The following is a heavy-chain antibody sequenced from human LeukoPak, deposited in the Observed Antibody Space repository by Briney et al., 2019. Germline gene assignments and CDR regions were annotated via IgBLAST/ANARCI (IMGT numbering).Heavy chain of an antibody. J-gene: IGHJ5*02. CDR1: GFTFSSYD. D-gene: IGHD6-6*01. Sequence: GGSLRLSCAASGFTFSSYDMTWVRQTPGRGLEWVSSIRPSGANTYYGDSVKGRFTISRDNAKNSLYLQMNSLRAEDTAVYYCATNPGQSIAARAHNNWFDPWGQGTLVTVSS. V-gene: IGHV3-21*01. CDR2: IRPSGANT. CDR3: ATNPGQSIAARAHNNWFDP.